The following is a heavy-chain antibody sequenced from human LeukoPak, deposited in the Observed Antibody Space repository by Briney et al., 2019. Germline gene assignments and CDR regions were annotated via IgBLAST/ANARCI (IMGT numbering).Heavy chain of an antibody. CDR2: ISSSSSYI. CDR3: ARDIISPYYYYGMDV. Sequence: GGSLRLSCAASGFTFSSYSMNWVRQAPGKGLEWVSSISSSSSYIYYADSVKGRFTISRDNAKNSLYLQMNSLRAEDTAVYYCARDIISPYYYYGMDVWGQGITVTVSS. CDR1: GFTFSSYS. D-gene: IGHD1-14*01. V-gene: IGHV3-21*01. J-gene: IGHJ6*02.